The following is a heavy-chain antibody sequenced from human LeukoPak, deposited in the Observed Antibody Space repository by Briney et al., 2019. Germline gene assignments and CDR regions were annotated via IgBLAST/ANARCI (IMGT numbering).Heavy chain of an antibody. J-gene: IGHJ4*02. CDR3: ARSVEWELYLDY. CDR1: GFTVSSNY. V-gene: IGHV3-66*01. CDR2: IYSGGST. D-gene: IGHD1-26*01. Sequence: GGSLRLSCAASGFTVSSNYMSWVRQAPGKGLEWVSVIYSGGSTYYADSVKGRFTISRDNSKNTLYLQMNSLRAEDTAVYYCARSVEWELYLDYWGQGTLVTVSS.